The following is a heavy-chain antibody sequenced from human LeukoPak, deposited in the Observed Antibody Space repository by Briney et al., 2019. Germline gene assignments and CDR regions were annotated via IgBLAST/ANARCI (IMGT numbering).Heavy chain of an antibody. CDR2: ISSSGSTT. J-gene: IGHJ4*02. D-gene: IGHD3-22*01. CDR1: GFTFSDYY. Sequence: GGSLRLSCAASGFTFSDYYMSWIRQAPGKGLEWVSYISSSGSTTYYADSVKGRFTISRDNSKNTLYLQMNSLRAEDTAVYYCAKDPDYDSSGYLDYWGQGTLVTVSS. V-gene: IGHV3-11*01. CDR3: AKDPDYDSSGYLDY.